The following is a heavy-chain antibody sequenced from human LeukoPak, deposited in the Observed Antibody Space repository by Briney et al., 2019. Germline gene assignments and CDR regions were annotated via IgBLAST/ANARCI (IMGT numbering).Heavy chain of an antibody. J-gene: IGHJ6*02. Sequence: SETLSLTCTVSGGSISSGGYSWSWIRQHPGKGLEWIGYIYYSGSTYYNPSLKSRVTISVDTSKNQFSLKLSSVTAADTAVYYCARDRRDIVVVPAAIHYYYYGMDVWGQGTTVTVSS. D-gene: IGHD2-2*02. V-gene: IGHV4-31*03. CDR1: GGSISSGGYS. CDR3: ARDRRDIVVVPAAIHYYYYGMDV. CDR2: IYYSGST.